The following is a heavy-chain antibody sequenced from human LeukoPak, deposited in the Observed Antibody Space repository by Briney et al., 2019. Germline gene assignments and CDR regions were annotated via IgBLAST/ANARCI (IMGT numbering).Heavy chain of an antibody. CDR1: XXTVTSCG. D-gene: IGHD6-13*01. J-gene: IGHJ4*02. CDR3: ARDGYSSSWYTVDY. CDR2: SSAYNGNT. V-gene: IGHV1-18*01. Sequence: KVSCXGXXXTVTSCGISWVRQAPGQGREWRGWSSAYNGNTNYAQKLQGRVTMTTDTSKRTANMEMRSLRSDDTAVYYCARDGYSSSWYTVDYWGQGTLVTVSS.